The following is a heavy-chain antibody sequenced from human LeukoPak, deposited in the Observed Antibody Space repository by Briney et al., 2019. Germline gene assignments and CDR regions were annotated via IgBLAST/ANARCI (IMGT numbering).Heavy chain of an antibody. V-gene: IGHV3-33*06. Sequence: GGSLRLSCAASGFTFSSYGMHWVRQAPGKGLEWVAVIWYDGSNKYYADPVKGRFTISRDNSKNTLYLQMNSLRAEDTAVYYCAKDSYYYGSGSYSDYWGQGTLVTVSS. CDR1: GFTFSSYG. D-gene: IGHD3-10*01. J-gene: IGHJ4*02. CDR3: AKDSYYYGSGSYSDY. CDR2: IWYDGSNK.